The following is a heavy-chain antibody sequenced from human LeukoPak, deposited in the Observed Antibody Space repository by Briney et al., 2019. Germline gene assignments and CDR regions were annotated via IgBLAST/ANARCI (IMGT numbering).Heavy chain of an antibody. Sequence: GGSLRLSCAASGFTFSSYGMHWVRQAPGKGLEWVAFIRYDGSNKYYADSVKGRFTISRDNSKNTLYLQMNSLRAEDTAVYYCAKEITIFGVVIIHYFDYWGQGTLVTVSS. CDR1: GFTFSSYG. V-gene: IGHV3-30*02. CDR3: AKEITIFGVVIIHYFDY. CDR2: IRYDGSNK. J-gene: IGHJ4*02. D-gene: IGHD3-3*01.